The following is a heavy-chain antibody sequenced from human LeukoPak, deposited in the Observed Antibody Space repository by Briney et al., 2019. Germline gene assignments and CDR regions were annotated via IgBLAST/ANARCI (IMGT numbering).Heavy chain of an antibody. CDR2: INHSGSS. J-gene: IGHJ4*02. Sequence: PSETLSLTCAVYGGSFSGYYWSWIRQPPGKGLKWIGEINHSGSSNYNPSLKSRVTISVDTSKNQFSLKLSSVTAADTAVYYCARDGGRDSGSYYEDYWGQGTLVTVSS. V-gene: IGHV4-34*01. CDR3: ARDGGRDSGSYYEDY. CDR1: GGSFSGYY. D-gene: IGHD1-26*01.